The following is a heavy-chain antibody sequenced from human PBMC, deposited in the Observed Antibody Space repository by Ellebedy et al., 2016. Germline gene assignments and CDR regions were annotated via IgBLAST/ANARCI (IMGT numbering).Heavy chain of an antibody. CDR1: GGSISSTSYY. CDR2: LYHSGST. Sequence: SETLSLXXTVSGGSISSTSYYWGWVRQPPGKGLEWIGTLYHSGSTNYNPSLKSRVTISVDKSKNQFSLKLSSVTAADTAVYYCARDLGVVRGGLDAFDIWGQGTMVTVSS. CDR3: ARDLGVVRGGLDAFDI. D-gene: IGHD3-10*01. V-gene: IGHV4-39*07. J-gene: IGHJ3*02.